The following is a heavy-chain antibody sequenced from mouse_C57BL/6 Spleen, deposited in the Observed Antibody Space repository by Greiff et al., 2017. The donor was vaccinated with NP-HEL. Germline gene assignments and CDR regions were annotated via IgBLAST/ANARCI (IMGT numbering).Heavy chain of an antibody. V-gene: IGHV3-6*01. CDR2: ISYDGSN. D-gene: IGHD1-1*01. Sequence: DVKLQESGPGLVKPSQSLSLTCSVTGYSITSGYYWNWIRQFPGNKLEWMGYISYDGSNNYNPSLKNRISITRDTSKNQFFLKLNSVTTEDTATYYCARDYYGSRMDYWGQGTSVTVSS. CDR1: GYSITSGYY. CDR3: ARDYYGSRMDY. J-gene: IGHJ4*01.